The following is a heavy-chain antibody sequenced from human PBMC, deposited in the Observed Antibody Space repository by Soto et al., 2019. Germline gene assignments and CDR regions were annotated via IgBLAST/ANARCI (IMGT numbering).Heavy chain of an antibody. J-gene: IGHJ4*02. CDR1: GYTFTSYG. CDR2: ISTDKGKT. V-gene: IGHV1-18*01. CDR3: ATRSPAFDY. Sequence: QVQLVQSGPEVKKPGASVKVSCKTSGYTFTSYGITWVRQAPGQGLEWMGWISTDKGKTNYAQKFQGRVTMTTDTSTSTAYTELRSLRSDDTPVYYCATRSPAFDYWGQGTLVTVSS.